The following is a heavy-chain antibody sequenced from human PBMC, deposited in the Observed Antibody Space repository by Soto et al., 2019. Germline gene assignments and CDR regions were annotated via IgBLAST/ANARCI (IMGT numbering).Heavy chain of an antibody. CDR1: GFTFSSYA. CDR3: ARDPRYCSSTSCRYFDY. D-gene: IGHD2-2*01. J-gene: IGHJ4*02. CDR2: ISCDGSNK. V-gene: IGHV3-30-3*01. Sequence: GGSLRLSCATSGFTFSSYAMHWVRQAPGKGLEWVAVISCDGSNKYYADSVKGRFTISRDNSKNTLYLQMNSLRAEDTAVYYCARDPRYCSSTSCRYFDYWGQGTLVTVSS.